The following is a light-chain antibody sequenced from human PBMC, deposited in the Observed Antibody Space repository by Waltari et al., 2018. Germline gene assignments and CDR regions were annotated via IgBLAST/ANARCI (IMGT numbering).Light chain of an antibody. CDR2: DVT. Sequence: QSALTQPASVSGSPGQSLPISCIGTSSDFGGFDYVSWYQQHPGQPPKLMIYDVTNRPSGVSDRFSGSKSGNTASLTISGLQAEDEADYYCSSFTSSSTLVFGGGTELTVL. CDR3: SSFTSSSTLV. CDR1: SSDFGGFDY. V-gene: IGLV2-14*03. J-gene: IGLJ2*01.